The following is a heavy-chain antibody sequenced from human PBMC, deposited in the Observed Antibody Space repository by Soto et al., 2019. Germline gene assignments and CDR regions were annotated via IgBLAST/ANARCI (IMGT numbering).Heavy chain of an antibody. CDR1: GGLFSSYA. CDR3: ARGGSGYVWFNEV. CDR2: IIPVFGTT. J-gene: IGHJ4*02. Sequence: QEQLVQSGAEVKKPGSSVKVSCKDTGGLFSSYAISWVRQAPGQGLAWMGGIIPVFGTTYYAQKFPDRVTITADEATNTAYMDLSIVRSEDTAMYDCARGGSGYVWFNEVWGQGSLVTVAS. V-gene: IGHV1-69*01. D-gene: IGHD3-22*01.